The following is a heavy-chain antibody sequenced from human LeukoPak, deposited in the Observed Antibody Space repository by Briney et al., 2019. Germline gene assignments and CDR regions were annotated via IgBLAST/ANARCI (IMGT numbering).Heavy chain of an antibody. Sequence: KPSETLSLTCAVYGGSFSGYYWSWIRQPPGKGLEWIGEINHSGSTNYNPSLKSRVTISVDTSKHQFSLKLSSVTAADTAVYYCARRYSSSWYRAFDIWGQGTMVTASS. V-gene: IGHV4-34*01. CDR2: INHSGST. J-gene: IGHJ3*02. D-gene: IGHD6-13*01. CDR1: GGSFSGYY. CDR3: ARRYSSSWYRAFDI.